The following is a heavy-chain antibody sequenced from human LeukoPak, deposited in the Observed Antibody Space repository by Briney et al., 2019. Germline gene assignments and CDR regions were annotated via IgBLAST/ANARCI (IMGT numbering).Heavy chain of an antibody. J-gene: IGHJ5*02. CDR1: GFTFSDYY. V-gene: IGHV3-11*05. CDR2: ISSSSSYT. CDR3: ARDLPGSNWFDP. Sequence: NSGGSLRLSCAASGFTFSDYYMSWIRQAPGKGLEWVSYISSSSSYTNYADSVKGRFTISRDNAKNSLYLQMNSLRAEDTAVYYCARDLPGSNWFDPWGQGTLVTVSS.